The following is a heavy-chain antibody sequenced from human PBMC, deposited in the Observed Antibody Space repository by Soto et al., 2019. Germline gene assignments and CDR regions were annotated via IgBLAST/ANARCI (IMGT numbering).Heavy chain of an antibody. J-gene: IGHJ4*02. D-gene: IGHD4-17*01. CDR3: ARGGSYGGNSEGEIDY. CDR1: GFTVSSKY. CDR2: IYSGGST. V-gene: IGHV3-66*01. Sequence: GGSLRLSCAASGFTVSSKYMSWVRQAPGKGLEWVSGIYSGGSTYYADSVKGRFTISRDNSKNTLYLQMNSLRAEDTAVYYCARGGSYGGNSEGEIDYWGQGTLVTVSS.